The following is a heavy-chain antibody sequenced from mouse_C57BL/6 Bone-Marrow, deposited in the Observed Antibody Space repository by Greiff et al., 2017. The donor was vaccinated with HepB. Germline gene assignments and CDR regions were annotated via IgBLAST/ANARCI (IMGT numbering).Heavy chain of an antibody. CDR1: GFTFSSYA. J-gene: IGHJ1*03. Sequence: EVMLVESGEGLVKPGGSLKLSCAASGFTFSSYAMSWVRQTPEKRLEWVAYISSGGDYIYYADTVKGRFTISRDNARNTLYLQMSSLKSEDTAMYYCTRDRRDGSSYWYFDVWGTGTTVTVSS. CDR3: TRDRRDGSSYWYFDV. D-gene: IGHD1-1*01. V-gene: IGHV5-9-1*02. CDR2: ISSGGDYI.